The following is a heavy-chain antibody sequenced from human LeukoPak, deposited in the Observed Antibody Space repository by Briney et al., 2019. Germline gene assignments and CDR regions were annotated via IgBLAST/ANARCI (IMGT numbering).Heavy chain of an antibody. V-gene: IGHV3-23*01. Sequence: GGSLRLSCAASGFTFSSYAMSWVRQAPGKGLEWVSSITGSAGGTYYADSVKGRFTISRDNSKNTLFLQMNSLRAEDTAVYYCAKGGLSPLDSWGRGTLVTVSS. CDR3: AKGGLSPLDS. CDR1: GFTFSSYA. CDR2: ITGSAGGT. J-gene: IGHJ4*02. D-gene: IGHD3/OR15-3a*01.